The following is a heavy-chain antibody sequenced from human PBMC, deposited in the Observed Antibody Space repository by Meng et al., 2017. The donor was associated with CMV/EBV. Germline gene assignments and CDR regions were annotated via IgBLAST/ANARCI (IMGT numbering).Heavy chain of an antibody. D-gene: IGHD3-22*01. Sequence: FSSYSMNWVRQAPGKGLEWVSSISSSSSYIYSADSVKGRFTISIDNAKNSLYLQMNSLRAEDTAVYYCARVSGYYDSSGYSHKLFDYWGQGTLVTVSS. CDR1: FSSYS. CDR2: ISSSSSYI. CDR3: ARVSGYYDSSGYSHKLFDY. V-gene: IGHV3-21*01. J-gene: IGHJ4*02.